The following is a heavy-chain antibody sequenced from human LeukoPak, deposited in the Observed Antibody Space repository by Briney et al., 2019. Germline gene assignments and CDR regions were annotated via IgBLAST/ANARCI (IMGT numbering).Heavy chain of an antibody. CDR3: VRPGGYSYGYDEGYFDY. CDR1: GFTFSNFW. J-gene: IGHJ4*02. CDR2: IKQDETEK. D-gene: IGHD5-18*01. Sequence: PGGSLRLSCTASGFTFSNFWMGWVRQAPGKGLEWVANIKQDETEKFYLGSVKGRFTISRDNAKNSLYLQMNSLRVEDTALYYCVRPGGYSYGYDEGYFDYWGQGTLVTASS. V-gene: IGHV3-7*03.